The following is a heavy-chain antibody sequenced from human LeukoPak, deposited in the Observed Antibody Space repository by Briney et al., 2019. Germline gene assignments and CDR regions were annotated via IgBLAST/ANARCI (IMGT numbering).Heavy chain of an antibody. CDR2: MNPNSGNT. CDR3: ATTGSSWYDYYYYGMDV. D-gene: IGHD6-13*01. CDR1: GYTFTSYD. J-gene: IGHJ6*02. Sequence: GASVKVSCKASGYTFTSYDFNWVRQATGHGHDWKGWMNPNSGNTGYAQTFQGRVTMTRNTSISTACMELSSLRSEDTAVYYCATTGSSWYDYYYYGMDVWGQGTTVTVSS. V-gene: IGHV1-8*01.